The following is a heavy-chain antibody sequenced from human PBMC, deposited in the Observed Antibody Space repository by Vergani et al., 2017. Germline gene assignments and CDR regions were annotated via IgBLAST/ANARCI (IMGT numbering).Heavy chain of an antibody. J-gene: IGHJ6*03. Sequence: QVQLQQWGGGLLKPSETLSLTCVVNGGSFTSYHWTWIRQSPGEGLEWVGDIDHTGRPDYNPSLKSRLTMSVDKSRNQFSLTLNSVTATDTAIYFCARVNTETNVHLDCYYYMDVWGQGTAVTVS. CDR1: GGSFTSYH. V-gene: IGHV4-34*01. D-gene: IGHD4-11*01. CDR3: ARVNTETNVHLDCYYYMDV. CDR2: IDHTGRP.